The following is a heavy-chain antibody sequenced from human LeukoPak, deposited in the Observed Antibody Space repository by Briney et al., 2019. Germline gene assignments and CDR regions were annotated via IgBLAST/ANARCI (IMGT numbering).Heavy chain of an antibody. CDR1: GYTFTSYD. CDR3: ARADYSSGWYDDY. D-gene: IGHD6-19*01. J-gene: IGHJ4*02. CDR2: MNPNSGNT. V-gene: IGHV1-8*01. Sequence: GASVKVSCKASGYTFTSYDINWVRQATGQGLEWMGWMNPNSGNTGYAQKFQGRVTMTRSTSISTAYMELSSLRSEDTAVYYCARADYSSGWYDDYWGQGTLVTVSS.